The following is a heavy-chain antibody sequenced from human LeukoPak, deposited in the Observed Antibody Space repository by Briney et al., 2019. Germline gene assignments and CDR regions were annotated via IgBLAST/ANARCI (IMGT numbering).Heavy chain of an antibody. CDR3: ASLLQRYYGMDV. V-gene: IGHV4-34*01. D-gene: IGHD1-26*01. J-gene: IGHJ6*02. CDR1: GGSFSGYY. Sequence: PSETPSLTCAVYGGSFSGYYWSWIRQPPGEGLEWIGEINHSGSTNYNPSLKSRVTISVDTSKIQFSLKLSSVTAADTAVYYCASLLQRYYGMDVWGQGTTVTVSS. CDR2: INHSGST.